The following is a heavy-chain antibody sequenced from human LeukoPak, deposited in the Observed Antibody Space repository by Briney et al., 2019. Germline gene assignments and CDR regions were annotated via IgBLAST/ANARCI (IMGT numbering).Heavy chain of an antibody. Sequence: ASVKVSCKASGYTFTGYYMHWVRQAPGQGLEWMGWINPNSGGTNYAQKFQGRVTMTRDTSISTAYMELSRLRSDDTAVYYCARSCGGDCYGDAFDIWGQGTMVTVSS. V-gene: IGHV1-2*02. D-gene: IGHD2-21*02. CDR2: INPNSGGT. J-gene: IGHJ3*02. CDR1: GYTFTGYY. CDR3: ARSCGGDCYGDAFDI.